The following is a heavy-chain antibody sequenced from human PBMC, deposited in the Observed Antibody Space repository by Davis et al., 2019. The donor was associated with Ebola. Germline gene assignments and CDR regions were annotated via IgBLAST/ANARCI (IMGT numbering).Heavy chain of an antibody. CDR1: GGSFSGYY. Sequence: SETLSLTCAVYGGSFSGYYWNWIRQPPGKGLEWIGEINHSGSTNYNSSPTSRVTISLDTSKNQFSLKLSSVTAADTAVYYCARGIGIAAAIWGQGTTVTVSS. J-gene: IGHJ6*02. CDR3: ARGIGIAAAI. V-gene: IGHV4-34*01. CDR2: INHSGST. D-gene: IGHD6-13*01.